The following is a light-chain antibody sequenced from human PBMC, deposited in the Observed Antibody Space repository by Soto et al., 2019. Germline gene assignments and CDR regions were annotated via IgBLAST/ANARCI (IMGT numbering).Light chain of an antibody. V-gene: IGLV2-23*02. J-gene: IGLJ3*02. CDR2: EVD. CDR3: SSYAGSRWV. Sequence: QSALTQPASVSGSPGQSITISCSGTTSDVGIYNLVSWYQQHPGKAPKLVIYEVDKRPSGVSNRFSGYRSGNTASLTISGLQSEDEADDYCSSYAGSRWVFGGGTKLTVL. CDR1: TSDVGIYNL.